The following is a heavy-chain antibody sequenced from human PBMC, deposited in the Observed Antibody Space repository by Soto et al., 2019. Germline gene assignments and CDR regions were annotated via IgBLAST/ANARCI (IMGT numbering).Heavy chain of an antibody. CDR2: IYNSGST. Sequence: QVQLQESGPGLVKPSQTLSLTCTVSGGSINSGGYYWSWIRQHPGKGLEWIGYIYNSGSTYYNPSLKNRITISVDTSKNQFSLKLSSVTVADTAVYYCAREEVAYYGSGSYNWFDPWGQGTLVTVSS. J-gene: IGHJ5*02. V-gene: IGHV4-31*03. CDR1: GGSINSGGYY. CDR3: AREEVAYYGSGSYNWFDP. D-gene: IGHD3-10*01.